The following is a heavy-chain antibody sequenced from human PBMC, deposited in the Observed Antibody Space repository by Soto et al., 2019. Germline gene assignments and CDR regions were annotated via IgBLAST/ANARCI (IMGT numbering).Heavy chain of an antibody. CDR3: ARGINYYDSSGDSWFDP. D-gene: IGHD3-22*01. Sequence: QLQLQESGSGLVKSSQTLSLTCTVSGGSINSGYYSWTWIRQPPGKGLEWIGHIYHTGTTYYNTSLKGRVTISVDRSKNQFSLKLSSVTAADTAVYYCARGINYYDSSGDSWFDPWGQGTLVTVSS. CDR1: GGSINSGYYS. CDR2: IYHTGTT. J-gene: IGHJ5*02. V-gene: IGHV4-30-2*01.